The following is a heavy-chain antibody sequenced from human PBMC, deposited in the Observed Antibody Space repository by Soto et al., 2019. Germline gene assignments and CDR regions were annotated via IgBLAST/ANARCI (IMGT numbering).Heavy chain of an antibody. D-gene: IGHD4-4*01. V-gene: IGHV1-3*01. CDR3: ARGGSVTDYYYMDV. CDR1: GYTFITYA. Sequence: ASVKVSCKASGYTFITYAMHWVRQAPGQRLEWMGWINADNGDTEYSQRFQGRVTITRDTSASTAYMELSSLRYEDTAVYYCARGGSVTDYYYMDVWGRGTTVTVSS. CDR2: INADNGDT. J-gene: IGHJ6*03.